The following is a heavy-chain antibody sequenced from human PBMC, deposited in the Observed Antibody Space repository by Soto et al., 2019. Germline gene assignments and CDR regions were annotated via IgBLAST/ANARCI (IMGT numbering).Heavy chain of an antibody. CDR2: IYYSGST. Sequence: QSLTCTVSGGSISSGGYYWSWIRQHPGKGLEWIGYIYYSGSTYYNPSLKSRVTISVDTSKNQFSLKLSSVTAADTAVYYCARESAYCGGDCYEGNWFDPWGQGTLVTVSS. V-gene: IGHV4-31*03. J-gene: IGHJ5*02. D-gene: IGHD2-21*02. CDR1: GGSISSGGYY. CDR3: ARESAYCGGDCYEGNWFDP.